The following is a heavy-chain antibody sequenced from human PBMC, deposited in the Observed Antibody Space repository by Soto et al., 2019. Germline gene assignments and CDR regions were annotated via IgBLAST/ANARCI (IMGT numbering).Heavy chain of an antibody. CDR3: ARHDGGGTTSSYYGMDV. Sequence: GESLKISCRGSGYSFTNYWITWVRRMPGKGLEWMGRIDPSDSFATYSPSFQGHVTISADTSTTTAYLQWSSLKASDTAMYFCARHDGGGTTSSYYGMDVWGQGTSVTVSS. CDR1: GYSFTNYW. V-gene: IGHV5-10-1*01. CDR2: IDPSDSFA. D-gene: IGHD1-1*01. J-gene: IGHJ6*02.